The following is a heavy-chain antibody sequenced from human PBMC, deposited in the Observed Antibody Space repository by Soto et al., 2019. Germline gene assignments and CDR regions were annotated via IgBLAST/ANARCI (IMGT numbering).Heavy chain of an antibody. Sequence: SETLSLTCSVSGGSISSYYWSWLRQPPGKGLEWIGYIYYSGSTNYNPSLKSRVTISVDTSKNQFSLKLSSVTAADTAVYYCGRRRRAAAGFFDYWGQGTLVTVSS. V-gene: IGHV4-59*01. D-gene: IGHD6-13*01. CDR1: GGSISSYY. CDR2: IYYSGST. J-gene: IGHJ4*02. CDR3: GRRRRAAAGFFDY.